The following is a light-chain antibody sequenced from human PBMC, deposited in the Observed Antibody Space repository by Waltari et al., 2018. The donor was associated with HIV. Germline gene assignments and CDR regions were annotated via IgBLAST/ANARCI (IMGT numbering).Light chain of an antibody. J-gene: IGKJ4*01. Sequence: DIQMTQSPSSLYASVGDRVTITCRASQDIDRFLHWYQQKPGKAPKPLIYVASNLQDGVPPRFSGSGSATEFTLTITSLQPDDFANYFCQQTYRRPHTFGGGTKLE. CDR3: QQTYRRPHT. CDR2: VAS. V-gene: IGKV1-39*01. CDR1: QDIDRF.